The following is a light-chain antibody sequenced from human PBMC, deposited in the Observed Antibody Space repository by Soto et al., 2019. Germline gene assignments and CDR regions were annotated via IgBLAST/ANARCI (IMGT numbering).Light chain of an antibody. CDR3: QQYGSSPH. J-gene: IGKJ4*01. Sequence: EIVLTQSPDTLSLSPGERGTLSCRASQTIGDNDLAWYQQKPGRAPRLLIYGASSRATGIPDRFSGSGSGTDFTLTISSLEPEDFAVYYCQQYGSSPHFGGGTKVDIK. CDR2: GAS. V-gene: IGKV3-20*01. CDR1: QTIGDND.